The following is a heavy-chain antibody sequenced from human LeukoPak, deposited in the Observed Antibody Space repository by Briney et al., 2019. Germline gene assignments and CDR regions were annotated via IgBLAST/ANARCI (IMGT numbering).Heavy chain of an antibody. CDR2: IKQDGSEK. CDR3: ATLSSWYFDY. Sequence: QAGGSLRLSCAASGFTLSSYWMSWVRQAPGKGLEWVANIKQDGSEKYHVDSVKGRFTISRDNAKNSLYLQMNSLRAEDTAVYYCATLSSWYFDYWGQGTLVTVSS. V-gene: IGHV3-7*03. CDR1: GFTLSSYW. J-gene: IGHJ4*02. D-gene: IGHD6-13*01.